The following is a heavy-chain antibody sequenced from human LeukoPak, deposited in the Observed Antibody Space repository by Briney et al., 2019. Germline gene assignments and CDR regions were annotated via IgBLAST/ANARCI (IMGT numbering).Heavy chain of an antibody. CDR2: IYSGGNT. Sequence: GGSLRLSCAASGLTVSSNYMGWVRQAPGKGLEYVSVIYSGGNTYYAGSVKGRFTISRDNSKNTVYLQMNSLRAEDTAVFYCARLVATTGRLYFDYWGQGNLVTVSS. V-gene: IGHV3-53*01. J-gene: IGHJ4*02. D-gene: IGHD1-1*01. CDR3: ARLVATTGRLYFDY. CDR1: GLTVSSNY.